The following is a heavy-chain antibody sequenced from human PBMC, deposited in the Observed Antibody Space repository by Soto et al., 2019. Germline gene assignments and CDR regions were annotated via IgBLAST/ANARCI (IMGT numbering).Heavy chain of an antibody. J-gene: IGHJ4*02. CDR1: GGSVSSGSYY. CDR3: ARADTAMVDY. Sequence: QVQLQESGPGLVKPSETLSLTCTVSGGSVSSGSYYWSWIRQPPGKGLEWIGYIYYSGSTNYNPSLKSRVTISVDTSKNQFSLKLSSVTAADTAVYYCARADTAMVDYWGQGTLVTVSS. CDR2: IYYSGST. D-gene: IGHD5-18*01. V-gene: IGHV4-61*01.